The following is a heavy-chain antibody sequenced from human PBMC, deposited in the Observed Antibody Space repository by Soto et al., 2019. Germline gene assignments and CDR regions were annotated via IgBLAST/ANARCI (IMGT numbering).Heavy chain of an antibody. CDR1: GFTFSSYS. CDR2: ISSSSSYI. V-gene: IGHV3-21*01. J-gene: IGHJ5*02. Sequence: GGSLRLSCAASGFTFSSYSMNWVRQAPGKGLEWVSSISSSSSYIYYADSVKGRFTISRDNAKNSLYLQMNSLRAEDTAVYYCARDLGEYSSSWYQAHNWFDPWGQGTLVTVSS. CDR3: ARDLGEYSSSWYQAHNWFDP. D-gene: IGHD6-13*01.